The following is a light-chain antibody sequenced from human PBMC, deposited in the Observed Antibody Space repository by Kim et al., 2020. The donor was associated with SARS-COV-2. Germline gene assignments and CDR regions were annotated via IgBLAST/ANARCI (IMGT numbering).Light chain of an antibody. CDR3: CSYTTSTTYF. CDR1: SSDVGAYNY. V-gene: IGLV2-14*03. Sequence: QSALAQPASVTGSPGQSITISCTGTSSDVGAYNYVSWYQQHPGKAPELMIYDVTKRPPGVSNRFSGSKSGNTASLTISGLQADDEADYYCCSYTTSTTYFFGTGTKVTVL. J-gene: IGLJ1*01. CDR2: DVT.